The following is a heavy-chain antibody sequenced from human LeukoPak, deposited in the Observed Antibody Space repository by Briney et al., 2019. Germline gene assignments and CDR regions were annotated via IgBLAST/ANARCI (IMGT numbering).Heavy chain of an antibody. CDR3: AKVHDPDY. CDR1: GFTFSSYG. V-gene: IGHV3-30*02. CDR2: IRYDGSNK. Sequence: PVGSLRLSCAASGFTFSSYGMHWVRQAPGKGLEWVAFIRYDGSNKYYADSVKGRFTISRDNSKNTLYLQVYSLRAEDTAVYYCAKVHDPDYWGQGTLVTASS. J-gene: IGHJ4*02.